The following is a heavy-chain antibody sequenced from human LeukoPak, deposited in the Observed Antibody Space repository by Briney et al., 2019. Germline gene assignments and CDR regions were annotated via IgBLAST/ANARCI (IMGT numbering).Heavy chain of an antibody. Sequence: KAGGSLRLSCAASGFTFSNYWMHWVRHAPGKGLVWVSRINSDGINTSYADSVKGRLTISRDNAKNTLNLQMNSLRAEDTAVYYCATLRVWFGDFDYWGQGTLVTVSS. D-gene: IGHD3-10*01. CDR2: INSDGINT. V-gene: IGHV3-74*01. J-gene: IGHJ4*02. CDR1: GFTFSNYW. CDR3: ATLRVWFGDFDY.